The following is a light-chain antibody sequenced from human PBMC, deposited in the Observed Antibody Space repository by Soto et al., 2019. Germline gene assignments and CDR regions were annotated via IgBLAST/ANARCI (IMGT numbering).Light chain of an antibody. Sequence: IGMTQSPATLSVSPGERVTLSCGASQNLRSFLNWYQQRAGQAPRPLRYDGSKRAAGVPDRISGDGYGTDYTLTISSIEPEDFEVYYCQQRSNWPLTFGGGTQVDIK. CDR3: QQRSNWPLT. J-gene: IGKJ4*01. V-gene: IGKV3-11*01. CDR1: QNLRSF. CDR2: DGS.